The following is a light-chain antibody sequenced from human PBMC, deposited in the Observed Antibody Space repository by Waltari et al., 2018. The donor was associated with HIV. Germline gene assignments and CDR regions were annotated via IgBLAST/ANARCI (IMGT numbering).Light chain of an antibody. CDR3: QVWQSINDQPTVV. CDR1: NIGSKS. CDR2: DGR. Sequence: SYVLTQPPSVSVAPGQTARIACGGNNIGSKSVHWYKQKQGQAPVLVVYDGRDRPSAFPERLAGSNSGNTASLTMSGVEAGDEADYYCQVWQSINDQPTVVFGGGTKLTVL. J-gene: IGLJ2*01. V-gene: IGLV3-21*02.